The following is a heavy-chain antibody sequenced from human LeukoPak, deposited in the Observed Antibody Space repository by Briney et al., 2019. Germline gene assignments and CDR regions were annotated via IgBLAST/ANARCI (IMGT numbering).Heavy chain of an antibody. D-gene: IGHD2-15*01. CDR1: GYTFTSYD. CDR2: MNPNSGNT. J-gene: IGHJ5*02. CDR3: ARALPTSFGYCSGGSCYWFDP. Sequence: GASVKVSCKASGYTFTSYDINWVRQATGQGLEWMGWMNPNSGNTGYAQKFQGRVTITRNTSISTAYMEQSSLRSEDTAVYYCARALPTSFGYCSGGSCYWFDPWGQGTLVTVSS. V-gene: IGHV1-8*03.